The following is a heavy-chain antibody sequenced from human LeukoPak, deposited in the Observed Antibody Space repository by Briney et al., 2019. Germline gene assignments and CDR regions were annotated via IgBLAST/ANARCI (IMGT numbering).Heavy chain of an antibody. D-gene: IGHD5-18*01. V-gene: IGHV1-2*06. Sequence: GASVKVSCKASGYTFTGYHMHWVRQAPGQGLEWMGRINPNSGDTNYAQKFQGRVTMTRDTSISTAYMELSRLRSDDTAVYYCARVGGYSYGYNWFDPWGQGTLVTVSS. CDR2: INPNSGDT. CDR3: ARVGGYSYGYNWFDP. J-gene: IGHJ5*02. CDR1: GYTFTGYH.